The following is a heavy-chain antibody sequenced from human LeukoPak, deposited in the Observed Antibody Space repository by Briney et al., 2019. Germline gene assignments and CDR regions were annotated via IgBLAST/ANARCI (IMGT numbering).Heavy chain of an antibody. CDR2: IRYDGSNK. J-gene: IGHJ4*02. V-gene: IGHV3-30*02. D-gene: IGHD3-10*01. CDR1: GSTFSSYG. CDR3: ASRPELAFDY. Sequence: GGSLRLSCAASGSTFSSYGMHWVRQAPGKGLEWVAFIRYDGSNKYYADSVKGRFTISRDNSKNTLYLQMNSLRAEDTAVYYCASRPELAFDYWGQGTLVTVSS.